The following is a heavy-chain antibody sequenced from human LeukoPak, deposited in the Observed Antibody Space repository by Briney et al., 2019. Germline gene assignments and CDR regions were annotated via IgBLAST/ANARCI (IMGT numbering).Heavy chain of an antibody. J-gene: IGHJ4*02. CDR2: IWYDGSNK. CDR1: GFTFSSYG. CDR3: AKDYDSSGWYLYYFDY. Sequence: QAGGSLRLSCAASGFTFSSYGMHWVRQAPGKGLEWVAVIWYDGSNKYYADSAKGRFTISRDNSKNTLYLQMNSLRAEDTAVYYCAKDYDSSGWYLYYFDYWGQGTLVTVSS. D-gene: IGHD6-19*01. V-gene: IGHV3-33*06.